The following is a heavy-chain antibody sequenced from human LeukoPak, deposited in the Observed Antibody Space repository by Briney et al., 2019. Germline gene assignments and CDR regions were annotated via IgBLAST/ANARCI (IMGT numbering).Heavy chain of an antibody. CDR3: ASEVGAFFDY. Sequence: PSETLSLTCAVYGGSFSGYYWSWIRQPPGKGLEWIGKINHSVSTNYNPSLKSRVTISVDTSKNQFSLKLSSVTAADTAVYYCASEVGAFFDYWGQGTLVTVSS. D-gene: IGHD1-26*01. CDR2: INHSVST. J-gene: IGHJ4*02. CDR1: GGSFSGYY. V-gene: IGHV4-34*01.